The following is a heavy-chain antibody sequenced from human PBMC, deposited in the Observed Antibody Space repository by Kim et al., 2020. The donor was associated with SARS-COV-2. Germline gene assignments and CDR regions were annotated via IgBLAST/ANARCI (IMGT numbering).Heavy chain of an antibody. CDR3: AKEAVVVPAAIFFDY. D-gene: IGHD2-2*02. J-gene: IGHJ4*02. Sequence: DSVKGRFTISRDNSKNTLYLQMNSLRAEDTAVYYCAKEAVVVPAAIFFDYWGQGTLVTVSS. V-gene: IGHV3-23*01.